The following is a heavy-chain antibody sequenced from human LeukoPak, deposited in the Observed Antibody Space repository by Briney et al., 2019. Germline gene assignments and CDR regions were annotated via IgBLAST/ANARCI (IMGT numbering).Heavy chain of an antibody. J-gene: IGHJ4*02. V-gene: IGHV3-33*01. CDR3: AREVGATASLDY. CDR1: GFTFSSYG. D-gene: IGHD1-26*01. CDR2: IWYNGSNK. Sequence: GGSLRLSCAASGFTFSSYGMHWVRQAPDKGLEWVAVIWYNGSNKYYADSVKGRFTISRDNSKNTLYLQMNSLRAEDTAVYYCAREVGATASLDYWGQGTLVTVSS.